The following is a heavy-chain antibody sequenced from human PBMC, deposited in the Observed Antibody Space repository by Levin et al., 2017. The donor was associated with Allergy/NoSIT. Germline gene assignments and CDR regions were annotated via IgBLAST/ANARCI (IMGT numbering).Heavy chain of an antibody. CDR1: GFTFSSYS. J-gene: IGHJ4*02. D-gene: IGHD6-19*01. V-gene: IGHV3-21*01. CDR2: ISSSSSYI. Sequence: GGSLRLSCAASGFTFSSYSMNWVRQAPGKGLEWVSSISSSSSYIYYADSVKGRFTISRDNAKNSLYLQMNSLRAEDTAVYYCASSLEDSSGWYVGVQQDYFDYWGQGTLVTVSS. CDR3: ASSLEDSSGWYVGVQQDYFDY.